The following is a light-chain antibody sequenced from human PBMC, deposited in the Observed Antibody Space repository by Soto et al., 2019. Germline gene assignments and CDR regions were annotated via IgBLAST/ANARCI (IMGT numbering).Light chain of an antibody. CDR1: QSVSSY. Sequence: EIVLTQSPATLSLSPGERATLSCRASQSVSSYLAWYQQKPGQAPRLLIYDASSRATGIPDRFSGSGSGTDFTLTISSLEPEDFAVFYCQQRSVWPWTFGQGTKVDIK. V-gene: IGKV3-11*01. J-gene: IGKJ1*01. CDR3: QQRSVWPWT. CDR2: DAS.